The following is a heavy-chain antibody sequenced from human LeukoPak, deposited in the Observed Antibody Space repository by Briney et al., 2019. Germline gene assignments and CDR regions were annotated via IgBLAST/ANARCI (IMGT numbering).Heavy chain of an antibody. CDR1: GGTFSSYA. V-gene: IGHV1-69*05. Sequence: SVKVSCKASGGTFSSYAISWVRQAPGQGLEWMGGIIPIFGTANYAQKFQGRVTITTDESTSTAYMELSSLRSEDTAVYYCASKEVRYDFWSGPWHWGQGTLVTVSS. CDR2: IIPIFGTA. CDR3: ASKEVRYDFWSGPWH. D-gene: IGHD3-3*01. J-gene: IGHJ1*01.